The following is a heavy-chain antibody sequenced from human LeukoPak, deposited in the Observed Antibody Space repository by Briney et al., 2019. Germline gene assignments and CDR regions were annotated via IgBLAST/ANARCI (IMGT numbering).Heavy chain of an antibody. CDR1: GGAIASGGYS. CDR3: ARSRQASGLLSS. CDR2: IYDRGPA. V-gene: IGHV4-30-2*06. D-gene: IGHD3-10*01. J-gene: IGHJ5*02. Sequence: PSQTLCLTCTVSGGAIASGGYSWNWIRQSPGKGLEWIGCIYDRGPAYYNPSLKSRFTISVDRPKNQFFLNVTSLTAADTAVYYCARSRQASGLLSSWGQGTPVVVSS.